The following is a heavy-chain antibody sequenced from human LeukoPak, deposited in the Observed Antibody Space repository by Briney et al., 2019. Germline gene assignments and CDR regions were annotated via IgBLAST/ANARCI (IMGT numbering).Heavy chain of an antibody. CDR3: ARVPTDYGDYSFDY. D-gene: IGHD4-17*01. J-gene: IGHJ4*02. CDR1: GFTLSSYW. Sequence: GGSLRLSCAASGFTLSSYWMHWSRQAPGKWLVWVSRINSDGSSTSYADSVKGRFTISRDNAKNTLYLQMNSLRAEDTAVYYCARVPTDYGDYSFDYWGQGNLVTVSS. V-gene: IGHV3-74*01. CDR2: INSDGSST.